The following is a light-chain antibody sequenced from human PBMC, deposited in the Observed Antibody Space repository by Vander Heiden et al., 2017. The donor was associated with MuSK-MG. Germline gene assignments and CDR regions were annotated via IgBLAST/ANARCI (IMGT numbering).Light chain of an antibody. CDR3: QQLNSFPPFT. Sequence: DIQLTQSPSFLSASVGDRVTITCRASQGIDSYLGWYQQKPGKAPKLLIYDASTLQSGVPSRFSGSGSGTESTLTISTLQPEDFATYYCQQLNSFPPFTFGQGTKLEIK. CDR1: QGIDSY. CDR2: DAS. J-gene: IGKJ2*01. V-gene: IGKV1-9*01.